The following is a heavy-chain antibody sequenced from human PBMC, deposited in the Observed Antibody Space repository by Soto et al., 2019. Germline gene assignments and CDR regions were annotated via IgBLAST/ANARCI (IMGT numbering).Heavy chain of an antibody. CDR1: RFTFSSYA. CDR2: ISGSGGTT. V-gene: IGHV3-23*01. D-gene: IGHD5-18*01. Sequence: EVQLLESGGGLVQPGGSLRLSCAASRFTFSSYAMSWVRQAPGKGLEWVSGISGSGGTTYHADSVKGRFTISRDNSKNTLYLQMNSLRAEDTAVYYCAQSRGAYTYGLIDYWGQGTLVTVSS. J-gene: IGHJ4*02. CDR3: AQSRGAYTYGLIDY.